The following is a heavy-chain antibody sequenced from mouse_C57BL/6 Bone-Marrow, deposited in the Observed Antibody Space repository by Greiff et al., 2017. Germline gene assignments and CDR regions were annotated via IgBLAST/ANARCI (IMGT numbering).Heavy chain of an antibody. J-gene: IGHJ2*01. D-gene: IGHD2-4*01. CDR3: AREGFYYDFDD. V-gene: IGHV1-54*01. CDR2: INPGSGGT. Sequence: VQLQQSGAELVRPGTSVKVSCKASGYAFTNYLIEWVKQRPGQGLEWIGVINPGSGGTNYNEKFKGKATLTADKSSSTAYMQLSSLTSEDSAVYFCAREGFYYDFDDWGQGTTLTVSS. CDR1: GYAFTNYL.